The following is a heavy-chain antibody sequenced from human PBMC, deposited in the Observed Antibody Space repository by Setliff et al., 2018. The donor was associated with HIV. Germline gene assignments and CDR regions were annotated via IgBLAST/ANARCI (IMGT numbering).Heavy chain of an antibody. J-gene: IGHJ6*02. CDR1: GFSFSSYE. D-gene: IGHD2-2*01. Sequence: GSLRLSCAASGFSFSSYEMNWVRQAPGKGLEWISYISSSGNTIYYADSVKGRFTISRDNAKNSLYLQMSSLRAEDTAIYYCARSEKYCSSVSCFRGCYGMDVWGHGATVTVS. CDR3: ARSEKYCSSVSCFRGCYGMDV. CDR2: ISSSGNTI. V-gene: IGHV3-48*03.